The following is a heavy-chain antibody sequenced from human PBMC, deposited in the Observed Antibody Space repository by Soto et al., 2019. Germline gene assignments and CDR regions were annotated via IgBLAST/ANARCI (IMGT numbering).Heavy chain of an antibody. V-gene: IGHV1-18*01. CDR1: GYTFTSYG. D-gene: IGHD3-22*01. CDR2: ISAYNGNT. J-gene: IGHJ4*02. CDR3: ARESLYYYDSSGYSY. Sequence: ASVKVSCKASGYTFTSYGISWVRQAPGQGLEWMGWISAYNGNTNYAQKLQGRVTMTTDTSTSTAYMELRSLRSDDTAVYYCARESLYYYDSSGYSYWGQGTLVTVSS.